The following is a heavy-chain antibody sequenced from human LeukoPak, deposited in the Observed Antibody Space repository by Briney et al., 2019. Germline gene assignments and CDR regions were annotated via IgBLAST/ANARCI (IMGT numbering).Heavy chain of an antibody. D-gene: IGHD6-25*01. CDR2: ISSDGKYI. CDR1: GFMFNIYS. Sequence: KPGGSLRLSCAASGFMFNIYSMNWVRQAPGKGLEWVSAISSDGKYIYYSDSVKGRFTVSRDNAKNSLYLQMNRLRAEDTAVYYCARDLMTWQRVHHDAYDVWDQGTMVTVSS. J-gene: IGHJ3*01. CDR3: ARDLMTWQRVHHDAYDV. V-gene: IGHV3-21*06.